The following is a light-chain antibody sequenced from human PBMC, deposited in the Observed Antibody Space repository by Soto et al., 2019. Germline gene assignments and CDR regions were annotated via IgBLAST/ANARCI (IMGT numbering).Light chain of an antibody. CDR3: CSYAGTYTWV. J-gene: IGLJ3*02. CDR2: DVS. Sequence: QSVLTQPRSVSGSPGQSVTISCTGSSSDVGHYNYVSWYQQPPGKAPKLLMYDVSKRPSGVPDRFSGSKSGNTASLTISGLKSEDESDSYCCSYAGTYTWVFGGGTKLTVL. V-gene: IGLV2-11*01. CDR1: SSDVGHYNY.